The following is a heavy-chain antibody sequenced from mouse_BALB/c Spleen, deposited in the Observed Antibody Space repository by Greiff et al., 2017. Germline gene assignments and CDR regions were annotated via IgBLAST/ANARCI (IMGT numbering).Heavy chain of an antibody. CDR2: IYPGNSDT. Sequence: VQLKQSGTVLARPGASVKMSCKASGYSFTSYWMHWVKQRPGQGLEWIGAIYPGNSDTSYNQKFKGKAKLTAVTSASTAYMELSSLTNEDSAVYYCTGGYGYDYYAMDYWGQGTSVTVSS. CDR3: TGGYGYDYYAMDY. J-gene: IGHJ4*01. V-gene: IGHV1-5*01. CDR1: GYSFTSYW. D-gene: IGHD2-2*01.